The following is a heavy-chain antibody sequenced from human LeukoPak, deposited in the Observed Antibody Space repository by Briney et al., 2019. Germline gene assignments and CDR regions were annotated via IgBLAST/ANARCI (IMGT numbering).Heavy chain of an antibody. J-gene: IGHJ4*02. CDR1: GFTFSSYT. CDR2: ISSSSRYI. D-gene: IGHD3-10*01. CDR3: APYYYGSGTLGY. Sequence: GGALRLSCAASGFTFSSYTMNWGRQAPGKGLEWVSSISSSSRYIYYADSVRGRFTISRDNAKNSLYLQMNSVRAEDTAVYYCAPYYYGSGTLGYWGQGTLVTVSS. V-gene: IGHV3-21*01.